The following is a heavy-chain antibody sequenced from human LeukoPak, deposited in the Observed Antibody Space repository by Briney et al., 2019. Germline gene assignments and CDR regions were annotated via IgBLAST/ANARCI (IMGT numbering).Heavy chain of an antibody. D-gene: IGHD3-10*01. Sequence: ASVKVSCKASGYTFTGYYIHWVRQAPGQGLEWMGRINCNGGGTSYAQKFQGRVTMTRNTSISTAYMELSSLRSEDTAVYYCARRPELWFGELFGGYYFDYWGQGTLVTVSS. J-gene: IGHJ4*02. CDR1: GYTFTGYY. CDR3: ARRPELWFGELFGGYYFDY. V-gene: IGHV1-2*06. CDR2: INCNGGGT.